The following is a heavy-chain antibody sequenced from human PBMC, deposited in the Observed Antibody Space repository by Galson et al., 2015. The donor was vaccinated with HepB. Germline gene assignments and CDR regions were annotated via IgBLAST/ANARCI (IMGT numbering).Heavy chain of an antibody. CDR1: GYSFTNNA. Sequence: SVKVSCKASGYSFTNNAMHWVRQAPGQGLEWMGWINAGNGNTKYSQKFQGRVTITRDTSASTAYMELSSLRSEDTAVYYCARDASGYYGAGDYWGQGTLVAVSS. D-gene: IGHD3-22*01. V-gene: IGHV1-3*01. J-gene: IGHJ4*02. CDR2: INAGNGNT. CDR3: ARDASGYYGAGDY.